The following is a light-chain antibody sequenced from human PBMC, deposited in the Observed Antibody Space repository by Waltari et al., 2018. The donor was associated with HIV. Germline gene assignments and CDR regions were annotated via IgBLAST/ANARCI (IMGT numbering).Light chain of an antibody. J-gene: IGKJ2*01. V-gene: IGKV3-15*01. CDR3: QQYNNWPPYT. CDR1: QSVSNN. CDR2: GAS. Sequence: EIVMTQSPATLSVSPGERATLSCRASQSVSNNLAWYQQKPGHAPRLLIYGASTRVTGLPARCSGSGSVTEFTLTISSLQSEDFALYYCQQYNNWPPYTFGQGTKLEIK.